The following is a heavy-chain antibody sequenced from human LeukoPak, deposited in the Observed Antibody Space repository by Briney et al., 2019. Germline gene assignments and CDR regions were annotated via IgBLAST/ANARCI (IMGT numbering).Heavy chain of an antibody. J-gene: IGHJ4*02. D-gene: IGHD3-22*01. CDR1: GFTFSSYA. CDR2: ISYDGSNK. CDR3: ARDQPGTMIVVATD. Sequence: PGGSLRLSCAASGFTFSSYAMHWVRQAPGKGLEWVAVISYDGSNKYYADSVKGRFTISRDNSKNTLYLQMNSLRAEDTAVYYCARDQPGTMIVVATDWGQGTLVTVSS. V-gene: IGHV3-30*04.